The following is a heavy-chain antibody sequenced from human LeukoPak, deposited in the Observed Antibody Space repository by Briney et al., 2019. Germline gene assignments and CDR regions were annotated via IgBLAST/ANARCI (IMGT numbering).Heavy chain of an antibody. Sequence: ASVKVSCKASGYTFTSHYIHWVRQAPGQGLEWMGIINPSDASTSYAQKFQGRVTMTRDMSTSTVYMELSRLRSDDTAVYHCARAPRNRAAPYPDCDYWGQGTLVTVSS. D-gene: IGHD1-14*01. CDR2: INPSDAST. J-gene: IGHJ4*02. V-gene: IGHV1-46*01. CDR1: GYTFTSHY. CDR3: ARAPRNRAAPYPDCDY.